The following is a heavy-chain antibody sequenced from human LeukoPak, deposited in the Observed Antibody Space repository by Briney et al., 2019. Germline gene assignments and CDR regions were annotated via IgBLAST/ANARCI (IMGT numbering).Heavy chain of an antibody. D-gene: IGHD6-19*01. CDR2: TSGDEDGT. CDR1: GLTFKNFA. CDR3: TIDLMTGFSSGWHFGY. J-gene: IGHJ4*02. Sequence: GGSLRLSCAVSGLTFKNFAMSWVRQAPGKGLEWLAVTSGDEDGTHYADSVRGRLVISTDKSKKTSSLHMNSLRAEDTAVYYCTIDLMTGFSSGWHFGYWGQGTLASVSS. V-gene: IGHV3-23*01.